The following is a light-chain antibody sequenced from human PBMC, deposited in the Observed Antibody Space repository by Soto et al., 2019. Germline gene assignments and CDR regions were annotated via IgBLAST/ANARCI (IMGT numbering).Light chain of an antibody. J-gene: IGLJ1*01. CDR2: EVS. CDR1: SSDVGGYNY. Sequence: QSLLTQPPSASGSPGQSVTISCTGTSSDVGGYNYVSWYQQHPGKAPKLMIYEVSKRPSGVPDRFSGSKSGNTASLTVSGLQAEDEADYYCSSYAGSNIYVFGTGTKVTVL. CDR3: SSYAGSNIYV. V-gene: IGLV2-8*01.